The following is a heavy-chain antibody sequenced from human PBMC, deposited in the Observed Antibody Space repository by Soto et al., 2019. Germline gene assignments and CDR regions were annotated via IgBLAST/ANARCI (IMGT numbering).Heavy chain of an antibody. J-gene: IGHJ3*02. V-gene: IGHV2-26*01. CDR3: ARARRGYGYRDACDI. CDR1: GFSLSNARMG. Sequence: QVTLKESGPVLVKPTETLTLTCTVSGFSLSNARMGVSWIRQPPGKALEWLAHIFSNDEKSYSTCLKSRLTSSQDTSKSQVVLTMTNMDPVDTATYYCARARRGYGYRDACDIWGQGTMVTVSS. D-gene: IGHD5-18*01. CDR2: IFSNDEK.